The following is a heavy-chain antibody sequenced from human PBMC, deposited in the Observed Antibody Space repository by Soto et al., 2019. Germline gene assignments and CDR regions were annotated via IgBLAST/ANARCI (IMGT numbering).Heavy chain of an antibody. CDR2: IDPSDSYT. V-gene: IGHV5-10-1*01. CDR3: ARGIAAAGPYYYYYGMDV. CDR1: GYSFTSYW. J-gene: IGHJ6*02. Sequence: GESLKISCKGSGYSFTSYWISWVRQMPGKGLEWMGRIDPSDSYTNYSPSFQGHVTISADKSISTAYLQWSSLKASDTAMYYCARGIAAAGPYYYYYGMDVWGQGTTVTVSS. D-gene: IGHD6-13*01.